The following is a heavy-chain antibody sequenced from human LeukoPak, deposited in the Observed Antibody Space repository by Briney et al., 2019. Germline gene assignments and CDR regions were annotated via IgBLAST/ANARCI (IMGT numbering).Heavy chain of an antibody. Sequence: GGSLRLSCAASGFTFSSYGMHWVRQAPGKGLEWVAVIWYDGGNKYYADSVKGRFTISRDNSKNTLYLQMNSLRAEDTAVYYCARDGNFWSGYPNWFDPWGQGTLVTVSS. J-gene: IGHJ5*02. CDR2: IWYDGGNK. CDR1: GFTFSSYG. V-gene: IGHV3-33*01. CDR3: ARDGNFWSGYPNWFDP. D-gene: IGHD3-3*01.